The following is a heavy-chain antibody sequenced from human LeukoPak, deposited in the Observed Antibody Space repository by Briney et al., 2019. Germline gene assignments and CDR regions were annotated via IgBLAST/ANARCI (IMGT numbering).Heavy chain of an antibody. Sequence: PGGSLRLSCAASGFTFSSYNINWVRQTPGKGLQWVSSISTSSSYIYYADSVKGRFTISRDNAKNTVYLQMNSLRAEDTAVYYCARGKYGGYFIDYWGQGTLVTVSS. CDR1: GFTFSSYN. D-gene: IGHD5-12*01. V-gene: IGHV3-21*01. CDR2: ISTSSSYI. CDR3: ARGKYGGYFIDY. J-gene: IGHJ4*02.